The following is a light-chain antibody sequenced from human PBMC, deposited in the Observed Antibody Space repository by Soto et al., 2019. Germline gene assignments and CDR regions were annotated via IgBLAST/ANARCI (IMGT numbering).Light chain of an antibody. CDR2: AAS. CDR3: QQYSSHST. V-gene: IGKV1-17*01. CDR1: QGIRDD. Sequence: DVQMTQSPSSLSASVGDRVTITCRASQGIRDDLGWYQQKPGKAPKHLIYAASSLQSGVPSRFSGSGSGTEFTLTISSLQPEDSATYYCQQYSSHSTFGQGTKVDI. J-gene: IGKJ1*01.